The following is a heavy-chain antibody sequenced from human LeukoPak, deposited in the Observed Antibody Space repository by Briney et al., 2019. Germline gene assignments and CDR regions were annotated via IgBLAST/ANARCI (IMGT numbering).Heavy chain of an antibody. CDR2: SSGSGGST. CDR3: ARAARDVGRGTLYYYMDV. CDR1: GFTFSSYA. Sequence: GGSLRLSCAASGFTFSSYAMSWVRQAPGKGLEWVSGSSGSGGSTYYADSVKGRFTMSRDNSKNTLYLRMNSLRAEDTAVYYCARAARDVGRGTLYYYMDVWGKGTTVTVSS. D-gene: IGHD3-16*01. J-gene: IGHJ6*03. V-gene: IGHV3-23*01.